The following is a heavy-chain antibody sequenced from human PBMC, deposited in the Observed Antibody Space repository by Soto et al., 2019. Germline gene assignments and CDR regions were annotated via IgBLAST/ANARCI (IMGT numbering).Heavy chain of an antibody. CDR1: GASITTYY. J-gene: IGHJ5*02. CDR2: ISYSGST. V-gene: IGHV4-59*01. Sequence: SETLSLTCSVSGASITTYYWSWIRQPLGKGLEWIGSISYSGSTKYNPSLESRVMISLDTSKDQFSLRLTSVTAADTALYYCARDWDSSGLFDPWGQGALVTVSS. CDR3: ARDWDSSGLFDP. D-gene: IGHD3-10*01.